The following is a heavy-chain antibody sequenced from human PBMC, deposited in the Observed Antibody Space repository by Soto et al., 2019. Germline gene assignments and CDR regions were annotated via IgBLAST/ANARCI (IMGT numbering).Heavy chain of an antibody. Sequence: QLQLQESGPGLVKPSETLSLTCTVSGGSISSSSYYWGWIRQPPGKGLEWIGSIYYSGGTYYNPSQKRRVTISVATPKTQSPRRLGSVAAADAAGYSGASGGGWYFDDGGKGTLFTVPP. J-gene: IGHJ4*02. D-gene: IGHD2-15*01. CDR2: IYYSGGT. CDR1: GGSISSSSYY. CDR3: ASGGGWYFDD. V-gene: IGHV4-39*01.